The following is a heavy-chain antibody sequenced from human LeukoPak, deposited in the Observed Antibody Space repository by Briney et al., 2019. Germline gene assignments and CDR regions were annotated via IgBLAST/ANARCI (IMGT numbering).Heavy chain of an antibody. V-gene: IGHV3-11*04. CDR2: ISNSGSHI. CDR1: GITVSSYY. D-gene: IGHD3-22*01. J-gene: IGHJ1*01. CDR3: ARDLRYYYDSSTYYHECFQD. Sequence: GGSLRLSCAASGITVSSYYMSWVRQAPGKGLEWISYISNSGSHISYADSVKGRFTISRDNAKKSLYLQMNSLRAEDTAVYYCARDLRYYYDSSTYYHECFQDWGQGTLVTVSS.